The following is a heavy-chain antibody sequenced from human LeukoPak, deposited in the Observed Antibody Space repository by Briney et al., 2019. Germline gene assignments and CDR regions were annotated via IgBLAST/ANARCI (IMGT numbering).Heavy chain of an antibody. V-gene: IGHV3-53*01. J-gene: IGHJ6*02. Sequence: GGSLRLSCAASGFIVSSNYMSWVRQAPGKGLEWVALIYTGGTTSYADSVKGRFTISRDNSKNTLYLQMDSLRAEDTAVYYCAREAAGYHYYYGMDVWGQGTTVTVSS. CDR2: IYTGGTT. CDR3: AREAAGYHYYYGMDV. D-gene: IGHD6-13*01. CDR1: GFIVSSNY.